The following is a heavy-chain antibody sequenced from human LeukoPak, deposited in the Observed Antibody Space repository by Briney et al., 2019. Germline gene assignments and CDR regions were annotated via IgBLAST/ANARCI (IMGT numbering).Heavy chain of an antibody. J-gene: IGHJ4*02. V-gene: IGHV3-64*01. CDR1: GFTFSSYA. D-gene: IGHD3-16*01. CDR2: ISGNEAST. Sequence: PGGPLRLSCAASGFTFSSYAMHWVRQAPGKGLEYVSAISGNEASTYYANSVKGRFTISRDNSNNTLYLQMGSLRAEDMAAYYCARGLLGYLWGSCYYWAQGTLVTVSS. CDR3: ARGLLGYLWGSCYY.